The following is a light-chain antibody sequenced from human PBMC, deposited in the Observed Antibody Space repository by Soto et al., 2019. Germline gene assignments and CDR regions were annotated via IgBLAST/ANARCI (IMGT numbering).Light chain of an antibody. J-gene: IGKJ2*01. CDR2: GTF. Sequence: EIVLTQSPGTLSLSPGERATLSCRTSEYINSAYLAWYQQSPGRAPRLLVYGTFTRATGITVRFSGSGYGTDVTHTISRLVPEESAVYYCQLFGDSVYIFGQGTKLEI. CDR1: EYINSAY. V-gene: IGKV3-20*01. CDR3: QLFGDSVYI.